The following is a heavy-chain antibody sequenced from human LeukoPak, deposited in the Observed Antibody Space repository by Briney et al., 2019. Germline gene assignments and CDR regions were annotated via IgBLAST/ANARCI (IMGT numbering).Heavy chain of an antibody. Sequence: DPGGSLRLSCAVSGITLSNYGMSWVRQAPGKGLEWVAGISGSGGSTNYADSVKGRFTISRDNPKNTLFLQMKSLRAEDTAVYFCAKRGVVIRVILVGFHKEAYYFDSWGQGALVTVSS. V-gene: IGHV3-23*01. D-gene: IGHD3-22*01. J-gene: IGHJ4*02. CDR1: GITLSNYG. CDR3: AKRGVVIRVILVGFHKEAYYFDS. CDR2: ISGSGGST.